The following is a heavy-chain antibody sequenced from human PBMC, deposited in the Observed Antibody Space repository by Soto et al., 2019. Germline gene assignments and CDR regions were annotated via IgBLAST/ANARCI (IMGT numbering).Heavy chain of an antibody. D-gene: IGHD6-13*01. CDR2: IYYSGST. V-gene: IGHV4-59*08. Sequence: SETLSLTCTVSGGSISSYYWSWIRQPPGKGLEWIGYIYYSGSTNYNPSLKSRVTISVDTSKNQFSLKLSSVTAADTAVYYCARHAYSSSWRRDPKHTWFDPWGQGTLVTVSS. CDR3: ARHAYSSSWRRDPKHTWFDP. CDR1: GGSISSYY. J-gene: IGHJ5*02.